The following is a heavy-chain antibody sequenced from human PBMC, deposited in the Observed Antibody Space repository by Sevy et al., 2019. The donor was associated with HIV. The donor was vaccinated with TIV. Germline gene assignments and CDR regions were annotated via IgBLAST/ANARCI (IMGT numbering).Heavy chain of an antibody. CDR2: ISYIGST. CDR3: VRDRIAAAVSYFDY. Sequence: SETLSLTCTVSGGSVSSGNSYWSWIRQPPGKGLEWIGYISYIGSTNYNPSLKSRVTISVDTSKNQLSLRLSSLTAADTAIYYCVRDRIAAAVSYFDYWGQGTLVTVSS. D-gene: IGHD6-13*01. V-gene: IGHV4-61*01. CDR1: GGSVSSGNSY. J-gene: IGHJ4*02.